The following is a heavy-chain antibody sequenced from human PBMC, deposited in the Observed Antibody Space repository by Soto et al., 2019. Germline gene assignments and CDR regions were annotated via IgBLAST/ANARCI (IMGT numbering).Heavy chain of an antibody. D-gene: IGHD3-3*01. CDR1: GGSFSGYY. Sequence: SETLSLTCAVYGGSFSGYYWSWIRQPPGKGLEWIGEINHSGSTNYNPSLKSRVTISVDTSKNQFSLKLSSVTAADTAVYYCARTPEDFWSGYYYYGMDVWGEGTPVTVYS. V-gene: IGHV4-34*01. CDR2: INHSGST. J-gene: IGHJ6*04. CDR3: ARTPEDFWSGYYYYGMDV.